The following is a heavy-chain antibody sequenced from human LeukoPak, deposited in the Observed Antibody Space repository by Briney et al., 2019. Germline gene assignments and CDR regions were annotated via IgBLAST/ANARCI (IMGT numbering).Heavy chain of an antibody. CDR2: INPNTGVT. D-gene: IGHD3-22*01. CDR3: AAADYYDSSGYYPYAFHI. Sequence: ASVKVSCKASGYTFTGYYMHWVRQAPGQGLEWMGWINPNTGVTNYAQKFQERVTITRDMSTSTAYMELSSLRSEDTAMYYCAAADYYDSSGYYPYAFHIWGQGTMVTVSS. CDR1: GYTFTGYY. J-gene: IGHJ3*02. V-gene: IGHV1-2*02.